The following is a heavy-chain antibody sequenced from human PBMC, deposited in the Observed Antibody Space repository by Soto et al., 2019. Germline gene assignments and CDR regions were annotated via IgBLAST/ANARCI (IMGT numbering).Heavy chain of an antibody. CDR2: IYYSGST. CDR1: GGSISSYY. J-gene: IGHJ6*03. Sequence: SETLSLTCTVSGGSISSYYWSWIRQPPGKGLEWIGYIYYSGSTNYNPSLKSRVTISVDTSKNQFSLKLSSVTAADTAVYYCARASYGDYNYYYYMDVWGKGTTVTVSS. CDR3: ARASYGDYNYYYYMDV. D-gene: IGHD4-17*01. V-gene: IGHV4-59*01.